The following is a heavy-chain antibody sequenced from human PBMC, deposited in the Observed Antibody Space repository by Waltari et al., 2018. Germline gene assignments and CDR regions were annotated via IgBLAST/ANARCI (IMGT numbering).Heavy chain of an antibody. D-gene: IGHD5-12*01. J-gene: IGHJ3*01. CDR3: ATYIGASIGTAAFDV. Sequence: QLQLQESGPGLGKPSETLSLTCNVSGGSITSNRHYWAWIRQPPGQGREWFATVSYNGATYSSPSLKSRVTVSRDTSKNHLSLKLGSVTAADTAVYYCATYIGASIGTAAFDVWGQGTMVTVSS. CDR1: GGSITSNRHY. V-gene: IGHV4-39*02. CDR2: VSYNGAT.